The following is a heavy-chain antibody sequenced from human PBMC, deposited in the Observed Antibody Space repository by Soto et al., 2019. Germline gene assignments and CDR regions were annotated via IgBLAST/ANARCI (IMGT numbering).Heavy chain of an antibody. J-gene: IGHJ4*02. V-gene: IGHV4-59*08. CDR2: IYYSGST. D-gene: IGHD2-15*01. CDR3: ARHTPAISISDH. CDR1: GGSISSYY. Sequence: SETLSLTCTVSGGSISSYYWSWIRQPPGKGLEWIEYIYYSGSTNYNPSLKSRVTISVDTSKNQFSLKLSSVTAADTAVYYCARHTPAISISDHWGQGTLVTVSS.